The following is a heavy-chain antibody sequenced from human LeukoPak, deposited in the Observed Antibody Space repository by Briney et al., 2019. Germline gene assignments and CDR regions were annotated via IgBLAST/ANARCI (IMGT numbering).Heavy chain of an antibody. Sequence: SETLSLTCTVSGGSVSSGSYYWSWIRQPPGKGLEWIGYIYYSGSTNYNPSLKGRVTISVDTSKNQFSLKLSSVTAADTAVYYCARFDGYYHGYFDYWGQGTLVIVSS. CDR2: IYYSGST. J-gene: IGHJ4*02. V-gene: IGHV4-61*01. D-gene: IGHD3-22*01. CDR1: GGSVSSGSYY. CDR3: ARFDGYYHGYFDY.